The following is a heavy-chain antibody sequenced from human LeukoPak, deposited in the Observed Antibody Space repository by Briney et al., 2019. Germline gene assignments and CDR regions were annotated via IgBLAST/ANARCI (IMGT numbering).Heavy chain of an antibody. CDR1: GFTFSSYS. D-gene: IGHD4-11*01. Sequence: PGGSLRLSCAASGFTFSSYSMNWVRQAPGKGLEWVSSISSSSSYIYYADSVKGRFTISRDNAKNSLYLQMNSLRAEDTAVYYCAREHYSFYYYYGMDVWGQGTTVTVSS. CDR3: AREHYSFYYYYGMDV. CDR2: ISSSSSYI. V-gene: IGHV3-21*01. J-gene: IGHJ6*02.